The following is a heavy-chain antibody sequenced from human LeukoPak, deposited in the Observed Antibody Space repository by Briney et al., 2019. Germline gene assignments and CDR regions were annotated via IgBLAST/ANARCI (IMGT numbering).Heavy chain of an antibody. V-gene: IGHV3-21*01. CDR2: ISSSSSYI. CDR1: GVTFSSYS. D-gene: IGHD3-9*01. Sequence: PGGSLRLSCAASGVTFSSYSMNWVRQAPGKGLEWVSSISSSSSYIYYADSVKGRFTISRDNAKNSLYLQMNSLRAEDTAVYYCARGLYYDITGDAFDIWGQGTMVTVSS. CDR3: ARGLYYDITGDAFDI. J-gene: IGHJ3*02.